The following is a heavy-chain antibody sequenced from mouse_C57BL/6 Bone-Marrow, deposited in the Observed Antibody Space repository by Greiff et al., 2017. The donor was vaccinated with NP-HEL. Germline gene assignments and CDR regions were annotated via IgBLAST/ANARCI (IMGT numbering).Heavy chain of an antibody. CDR3: ATFITTVVGHFDY. CDR2: IYPGDGDT. J-gene: IGHJ2*01. D-gene: IGHD1-1*01. V-gene: IGHV1-82*01. CDR1: GYAFSSSW. Sequence: QVQLQQSGPELVKPGASVKISCKASGYAFSSSWMNWVKQRPGKGLEWIGRIYPGDGDTNYNWKFKGKATLTADKSSSTAYMQLSSLTSEDSAVYFCATFITTVVGHFDYWGQGTTLTVSS.